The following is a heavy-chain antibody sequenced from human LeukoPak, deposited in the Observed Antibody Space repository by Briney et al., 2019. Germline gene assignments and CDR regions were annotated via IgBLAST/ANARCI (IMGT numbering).Heavy chain of an antibody. CDR3: ARTPRGISYCSGGSCYFDY. V-gene: IGHV1-18*01. D-gene: IGHD2-15*01. CDR1: GYTFTSYG. Sequence: ASVKVSFKASGYTFTSYGISWVRQAPGQGLEWMGWICAYNGNTNYAQKLQGRVTMTTETSTSTAYMELRSLRSDDTAVYYCARTPRGISYCSGGSCYFDYWGQGTLVTVSS. CDR2: ICAYNGNT. J-gene: IGHJ4*02.